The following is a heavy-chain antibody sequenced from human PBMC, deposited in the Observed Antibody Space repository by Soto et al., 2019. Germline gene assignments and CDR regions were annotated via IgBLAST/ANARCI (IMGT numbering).Heavy chain of an antibody. CDR2: IYSSGST. J-gene: IGHJ6*02. V-gene: IGHV4-61*01. D-gene: IGHD2-2*02. Sequence: PSETLSLTCTVSCGSVSSGSYYWSWIRQPPGKRLEWIGFIYSSGSTNYNPSLKSRVTMSVDTSKNQFSLKLRSVIVADTAVYHCARFVRSCSGTTCYTRADVWGQGTTVTVSS. CDR1: CGSVSSGSYY. CDR3: ARFVRSCSGTTCYTRADV.